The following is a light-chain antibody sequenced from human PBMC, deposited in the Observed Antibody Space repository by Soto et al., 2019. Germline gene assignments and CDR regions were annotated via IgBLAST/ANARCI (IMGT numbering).Light chain of an antibody. Sequence: VLTQSPDSLAASLGERATINCKSSQSVLYRSNNKNYLSWYQHKAGQPPKLLIYWASNREYVVPDRFSGSGSGTDCTLTINNLQAEDVAVYYCQQYYSLPLTFGGGTKVEI. V-gene: IGKV4-1*01. J-gene: IGKJ4*01. CDR3: QQYYSLPLT. CDR1: QSVLYRSNNKNY. CDR2: WAS.